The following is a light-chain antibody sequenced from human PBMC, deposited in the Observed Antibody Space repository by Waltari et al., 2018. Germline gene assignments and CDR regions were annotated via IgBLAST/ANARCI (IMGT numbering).Light chain of an antibody. CDR2: EVS. V-gene: IGKV1-5*01. Sequence: IQMTQSPSALSASVGDRVTITCRASQRINTWMAWYQQRPGKAPKVLIYEVSTLESGVPSRFSGSGSGTEFTLAINNLQPEDFATYYCQQYYRYYTFGQGTKLEIK. J-gene: IGKJ2*01. CDR1: QRINTW. CDR3: QQYYRYYT.